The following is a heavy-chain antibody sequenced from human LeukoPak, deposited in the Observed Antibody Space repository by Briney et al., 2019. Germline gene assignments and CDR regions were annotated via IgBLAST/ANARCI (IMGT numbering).Heavy chain of an antibody. J-gene: IGHJ4*02. D-gene: IGHD3-10*01. CDR3: ARHMATSDRGLDY. CDR1: GYTFTSYW. Sequence: GDSLKISCKASGYTFTSYWIAWVRQMPGKEPECIGMIYPGDSDTRYTPSFHGHVTISADKSVSTAYLQWSSLKVSDSATYYCARHMATSDRGLDYWGQGTLVTVSS. CDR2: IYPGDSDT. V-gene: IGHV5-51*01.